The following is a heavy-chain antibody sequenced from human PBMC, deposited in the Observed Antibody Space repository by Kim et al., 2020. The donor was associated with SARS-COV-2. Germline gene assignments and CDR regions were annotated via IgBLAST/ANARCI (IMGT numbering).Heavy chain of an antibody. CDR2: INHSGST. J-gene: IGHJ4*02. Sequence: SETLSLTCAVYGGSFSGYYWSWIRQPPGKGLEWIGEINHSGSTNYNPSLKSRVTISVDTSKNQFSLKLSSVTAADTAVYYCARGSPVKNFDYWGQGTLVT. V-gene: IGHV4-34*01. CDR1: GGSFSGYY. CDR3: ARGSPVKNFDY.